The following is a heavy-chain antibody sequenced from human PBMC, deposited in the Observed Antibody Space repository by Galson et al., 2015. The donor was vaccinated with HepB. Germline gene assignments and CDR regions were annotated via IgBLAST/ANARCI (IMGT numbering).Heavy chain of an antibody. Sequence: SLRLSCAASGFTFSNAWMSWVRQAPGKGLEWVGRIKSKTDGGTTDYAAPVKGRFTISRDDSKNTLYLQMNSLKTEDTAVYYCTTVTYYYDSSGYSVLYYFDYWGQGTLVTVSS. J-gene: IGHJ4*02. D-gene: IGHD3-22*01. CDR2: IKSKTDGGTT. CDR1: GFTFSNAW. CDR3: TTVTYYYDSSGYSVLYYFDY. V-gene: IGHV3-15*01.